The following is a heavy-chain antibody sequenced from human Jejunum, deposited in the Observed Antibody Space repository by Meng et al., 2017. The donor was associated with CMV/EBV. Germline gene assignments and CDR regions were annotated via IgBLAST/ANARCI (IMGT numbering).Heavy chain of an antibody. J-gene: IGHJ4*02. CDR3: AKDGYCSSSSCHDY. D-gene: IGHD2-2*01. V-gene: IGHV3-23*01. CDR1: GFRFGNYA. Sequence: SGFRFGNYAMSWVRQAPGKGLEWVSTVGNTGTYSYYADSLKGRFTISRDNSKDTLYLQMNSLRDEDTALYYCAKDGYCSSSSCHDYWGQGTLVTVSS. CDR2: VGNTGTYS.